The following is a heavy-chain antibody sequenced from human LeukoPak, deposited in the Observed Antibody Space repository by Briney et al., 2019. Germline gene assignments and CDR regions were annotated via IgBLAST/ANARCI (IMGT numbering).Heavy chain of an antibody. D-gene: IGHD2-2*01. Sequence: PGGSLRLSCAASGFIFSSYWMSWVRQAPGKGLEWVSNIKEDGSEKYYVDSVKGRFTISRDNAKNSLYLKTNSLRAEDTAVYYCARRALRYCSSTRCQAQYYGVEVWGEGKTVTVSS. CDR2: IKEDGSEK. CDR3: ARRALRYCSSTRCQAQYYGVEV. V-gene: IGHV3-7*03. J-gene: IGHJ6*01. CDR1: GFIFSSYW.